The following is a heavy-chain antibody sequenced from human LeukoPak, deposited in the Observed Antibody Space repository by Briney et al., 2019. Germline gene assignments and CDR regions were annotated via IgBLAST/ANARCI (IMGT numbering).Heavy chain of an antibody. CDR3: ASPRSSGRDY. CDR1: EFSVGSNY. CDR2: ISSSSSYI. D-gene: IGHD3-10*01. Sequence: GGSLRLSCAASEFSVGSNYMTWVRQAPGKGLEWVSSISSSSSYIYYADSVKGRFTISRDNAKNSLYLQMNSLRAEDTAVYYCASPRSSGRDYWGQGTLVTVSS. J-gene: IGHJ4*02. V-gene: IGHV3-21*01.